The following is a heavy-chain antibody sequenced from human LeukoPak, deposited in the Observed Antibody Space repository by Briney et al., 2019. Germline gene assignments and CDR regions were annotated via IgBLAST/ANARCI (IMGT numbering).Heavy chain of an antibody. CDR2: IYYSGST. D-gene: IGHD5-24*01. V-gene: IGHV4-39*07. CDR1: GGSISSSSYY. Sequence: SETLSLTCTVSGGSISSSSYYWGWIRQPPGKGLEWIGSIYYSGSTYYNPSLKSRVTISVDTSKNQFSLKLSSVTAADTAVYYCARVEGDARFGYWGQGTLVTVSS. J-gene: IGHJ4*02. CDR3: ARVEGDARFGY.